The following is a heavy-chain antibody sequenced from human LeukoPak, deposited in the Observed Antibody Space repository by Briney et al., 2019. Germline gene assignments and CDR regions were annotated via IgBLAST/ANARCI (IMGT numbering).Heavy chain of an antibody. CDR3: ARVLSYLRDGGIAAAYFDY. CDR2: IYNSGST. D-gene: IGHD6-13*01. Sequence: TSETLSLTCTVSGGSISSYYWSWIRQPAGKGLEWIGLIYNSGSTNYNPSLKSRVTMSVDTSKNQFSLKLSSVTAADTAVYYCARVLSYLRDGGIAAAYFDYWGQGTLVTVSS. J-gene: IGHJ4*02. CDR1: GGSISSYY. V-gene: IGHV4-4*07.